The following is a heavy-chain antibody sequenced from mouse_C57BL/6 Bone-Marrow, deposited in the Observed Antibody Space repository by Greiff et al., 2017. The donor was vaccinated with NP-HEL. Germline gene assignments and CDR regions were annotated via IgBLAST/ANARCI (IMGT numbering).Heavy chain of an antibody. J-gene: IGHJ2*01. CDR2: INSDGGST. CDR3: ARQNDYGSSYYFDY. V-gene: IGHV5-2*01. CDR1: EYEFPSHD. Sequence: EVMLVESGGGLVQPGESLKLSCESNEYEFPSHDMSWVRKTPEKRLELVAAINSDGGSTYYPDTMERRFIISRDNTKKTLHLQMSSLRSEDTALYYCARQNDYGSSYYFDYWGQGTTLTVSS. D-gene: IGHD1-1*01.